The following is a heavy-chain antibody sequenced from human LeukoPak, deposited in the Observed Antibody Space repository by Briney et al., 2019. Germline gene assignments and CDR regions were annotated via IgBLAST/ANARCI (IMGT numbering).Heavy chain of an antibody. J-gene: IGHJ4*02. CDR2: ISSSSSYI. CDR1: GFTFSSYS. Sequence: GGSLRLSCAASGFTFSSYSMNWVRQAPGKGLEWVSSISSSSSYIYYADSVKGRFTISRDNAKNSLYLQMNSLRAEDTAVYYCARDPSRRIVGATSDYWGQGSLVTVSS. CDR3: ARDPSRRIVGATSDY. V-gene: IGHV3-21*01. D-gene: IGHD1-26*01.